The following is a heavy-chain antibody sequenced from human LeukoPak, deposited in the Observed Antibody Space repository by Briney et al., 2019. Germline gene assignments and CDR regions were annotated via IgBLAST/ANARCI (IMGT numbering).Heavy chain of an antibody. CDR2: INAGNGNT. Sequence: ASVKVSCKASGYTFTSNAIHWVRQAPGQRLEWMGWINAGNGNTKYSQNFQGRVTITRDTSASTAYMELSSLRSEDTAVYYCARDRSASYYILDYSDYWGQGTLVTVSS. V-gene: IGHV1-3*01. J-gene: IGHJ4*02. D-gene: IGHD1-26*01. CDR1: GYTFTSNA. CDR3: ARDRSASYYILDYSDY.